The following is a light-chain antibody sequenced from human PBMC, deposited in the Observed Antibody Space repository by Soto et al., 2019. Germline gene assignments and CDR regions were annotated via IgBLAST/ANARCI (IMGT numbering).Light chain of an antibody. CDR1: QSISDF. CDR2: AAT. CDR3: QQSYRDTRT. V-gene: IGKV1-39*01. Sequence: DIQMTQSPSSLSASVGDRVTITCRASQSISDFLHWYQQKPGKAPKLLIYAATSLKSGVPSRFNGSGSGTDFTLTISSLQPEDLAPYYCQQSYRDTRTFGQGTKVEIK. J-gene: IGKJ1*01.